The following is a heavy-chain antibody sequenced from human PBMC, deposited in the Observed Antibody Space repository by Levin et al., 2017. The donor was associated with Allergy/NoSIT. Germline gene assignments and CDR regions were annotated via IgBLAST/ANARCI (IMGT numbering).Heavy chain of an antibody. D-gene: IGHD4-17*01. V-gene: IGHV5-51*01. Sequence: GESLKISCKGSGYSFTSYWIGWVRQMPGKGLEWMGIIYPGDSDTRYSPSFQGQVTISADKSISTAYLQWSSLKASDTAMYYCARDQRSLDDYDSYYYGMDVWGQGTTVTVSS. CDR1: GYSFTSYW. CDR3: ARDQRSLDDYDSYYYGMDV. CDR2: IYPGDSDT. J-gene: IGHJ6*02.